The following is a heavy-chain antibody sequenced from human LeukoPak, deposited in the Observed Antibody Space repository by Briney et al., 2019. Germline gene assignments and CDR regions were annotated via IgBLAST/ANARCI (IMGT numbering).Heavy chain of an antibody. Sequence: ASVKVSCKASGYTFTSYGISWVRQAPGQGLEWMGWISAYNGNTNYAQKLQGRVTMTTDTSTSTAYMELRSLRSDDTAVYYCAREGQLLYGVPPRSDDAFDIWGQGTMVTVSS. V-gene: IGHV1-18*01. J-gene: IGHJ3*02. D-gene: IGHD2-2*02. CDR2: ISAYNGNT. CDR3: AREGQLLYGVPPRSDDAFDI. CDR1: GYTFTSYG.